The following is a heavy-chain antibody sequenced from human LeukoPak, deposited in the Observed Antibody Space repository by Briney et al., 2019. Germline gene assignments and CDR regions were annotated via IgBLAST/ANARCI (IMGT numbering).Heavy chain of an antibody. CDR3: ARVGGDGYSPLDY. J-gene: IGHJ4*02. Sequence: SQTLSLTCTVSGGPISSGGSYWSWIRQHPGKGLAWIGYIYYSGSTYYNPSLKSRVTISVDTSKNQFSLKLTSVTAADTAVYYCARVGGDGYSPLDYWGQGTLVTVSS. CDR1: GGPISSGGSY. D-gene: IGHD4-4*01. CDR2: IYYSGST. V-gene: IGHV4-31*03.